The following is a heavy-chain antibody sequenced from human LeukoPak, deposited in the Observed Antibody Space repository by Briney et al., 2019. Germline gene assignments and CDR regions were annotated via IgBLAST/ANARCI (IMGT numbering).Heavy chain of an antibody. Sequence: GASVKVSCKASGYTFTGYYLHWVRQAPGQGLEWMGWINPNSGGTNYAQKFQGRVTMTRDTSITTAYMELSRLTSDDTAVYYCARGSNWGWNWVDPWGQGTLVTVSS. D-gene: IGHD7-27*01. V-gene: IGHV1-2*02. CDR2: INPNSGGT. CDR3: ARGSNWGWNWVDP. CDR1: GYTFTGYY. J-gene: IGHJ5*02.